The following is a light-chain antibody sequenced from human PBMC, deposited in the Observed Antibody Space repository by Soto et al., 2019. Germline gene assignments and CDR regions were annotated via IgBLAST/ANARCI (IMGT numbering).Light chain of an antibody. J-gene: IGKJ1*01. V-gene: IGKV3-20*01. CDR1: QSVTANY. CDR2: AAS. CDR3: LQYGIPLWT. Sequence: EIALTQSPGNLSLSPGERATLSCRASQSVTANYLAWYQQKPGQAPRLLIYAASIGATGIPDRFSGSGYGTDITLTISRLEPEDDAVYYCLQYGIPLWTFGQGTKIEIK.